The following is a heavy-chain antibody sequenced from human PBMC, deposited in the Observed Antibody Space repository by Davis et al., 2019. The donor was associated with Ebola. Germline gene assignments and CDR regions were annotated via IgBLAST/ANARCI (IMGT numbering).Heavy chain of an antibody. D-gene: IGHD3/OR15-3a*01. CDR2: IHKDASRK. Sequence: GESLKISCTASGFTFSSFWMNWVRQAPGKGPEWVANIHKDASRKEYADSVKGRFAISRDNAKNSLYLQINSLRVEDTAIYYCARWVYWTPDFWGRGTLVTVSS. CDR1: GFTFSSFW. CDR3: ARWVYWTPDF. J-gene: IGHJ4*02. V-gene: IGHV3-7*01.